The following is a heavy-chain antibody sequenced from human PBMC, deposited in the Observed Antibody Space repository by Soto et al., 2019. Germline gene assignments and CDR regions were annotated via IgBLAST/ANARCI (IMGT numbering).Heavy chain of an antibody. CDR2: IWYDGSKK. J-gene: IGHJ6*02. V-gene: IGHV3-33*01. CDR3: ARDGSYYSLWSGYYHSRNGRDV. D-gene: IGHD3-3*01. Sequence: QVQVVESGGGVVQPGRSLRLSCAASGFTFSSFGMHWVRQAPGKGLEWVSLIWYDGSKKSYGDSVKGRFTISRDNSRNTVYLQMHSLRADDTAVYYCARDGSYYSLWSGYYHSRNGRDVWGQGTTVTVPS. CDR1: GFTFSSFG.